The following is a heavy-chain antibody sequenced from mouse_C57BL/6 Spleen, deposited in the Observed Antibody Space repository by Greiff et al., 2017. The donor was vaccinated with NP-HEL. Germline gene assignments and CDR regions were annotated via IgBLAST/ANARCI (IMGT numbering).Heavy chain of an antibody. J-gene: IGHJ2*01. V-gene: IGHV6-6*01. D-gene: IGHD1-1*01. CDR3: TRGTTVVASFDY. Sequence: EVQLVESGGGLVQPGGSMKLSCAASGFTFSDAWMDWVRQSPEKGLEWVAEIRNKANNPATYYAESVKGRFTISRDDSKSSVYLQMNSLRAEDTGIYYCTRGTTVVASFDYWGQGTTLTVSS. CDR1: GFTFSDAW. CDR2: IRNKANNPAT.